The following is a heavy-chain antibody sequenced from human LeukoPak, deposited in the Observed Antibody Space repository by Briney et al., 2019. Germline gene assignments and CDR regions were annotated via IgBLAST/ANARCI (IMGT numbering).Heavy chain of an antibody. J-gene: IGHJ3*02. CDR1: GFTFSSYG. CDR3: AKGKRPNDAFDI. CDR2: ISYDGSNK. Sequence: PGGSLRLSCAASGFTFSSYGMHWVRQAPGKGLEWVAVISYDGSNKYYADSVKGRFTISRDNSKNTLYLQMNSLRAEDTAVYYCAKGKRPNDAFDIWGQGTMVTVSS. V-gene: IGHV3-30*18.